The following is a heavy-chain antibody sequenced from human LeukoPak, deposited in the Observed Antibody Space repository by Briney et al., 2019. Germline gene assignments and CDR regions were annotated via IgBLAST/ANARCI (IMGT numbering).Heavy chain of an antibody. CDR1: GFTFSRYA. CDR3: ARVSVFGVVIPPDF. CDR2: ISSDGNSK. J-gene: IGHJ4*02. V-gene: IGHV3-30*01. D-gene: IGHD3-3*01. Sequence: GGSLRLSCAASGFTFSRYAIHWVRQAPGKGLGWVAVISSDGNSKYYADSVKGRFTISRDNSKNTLYLQMNSLRAEDTAVYYCARVSVFGVVIPPDFWGQGTLVTVSS.